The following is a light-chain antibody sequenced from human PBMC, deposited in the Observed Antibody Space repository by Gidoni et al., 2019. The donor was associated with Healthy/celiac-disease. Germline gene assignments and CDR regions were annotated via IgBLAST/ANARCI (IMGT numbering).Light chain of an antibody. Sequence: QSVLTQPPSASGPPGQRVTISCTGSSSNIGAGYDVHWYQQLPGTAPKLLIYGNSNRPSGVPDRFSGSKSGTSASLAITGLQAEDEADYYGQSYDSSLSGLVFGGGTKLTVL. CDR2: GNS. CDR1: SSNIGAGYD. V-gene: IGLV1-40*01. J-gene: IGLJ2*01. CDR3: QSYDSSLSGLV.